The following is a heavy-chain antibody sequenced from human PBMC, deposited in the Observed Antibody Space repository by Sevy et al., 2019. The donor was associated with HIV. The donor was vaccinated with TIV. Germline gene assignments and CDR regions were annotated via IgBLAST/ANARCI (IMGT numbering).Heavy chain of an antibody. Sequence: ASVKVSCKASGYYFTGYYVHWVRQAPGQGLEWMGWINPNGGGTNIGQKFHGRVTMSRDTSITTAYMELTRLRSNDTGVYFCARSVYGSGTYLDDYWGQGTLVTVSS. CDR1: GYYFTGYY. CDR3: ARSVYGSGTYLDDY. J-gene: IGHJ4*02. CDR2: INPNGGGT. D-gene: IGHD3-10*01. V-gene: IGHV1-2*02.